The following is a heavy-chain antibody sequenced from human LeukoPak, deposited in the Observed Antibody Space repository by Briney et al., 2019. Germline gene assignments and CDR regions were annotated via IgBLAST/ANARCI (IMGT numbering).Heavy chain of an antibody. CDR3: APPVTAGVDY. J-gene: IGHJ4*02. CDR2: ISSSSTYI. CDR1: GFTFSSYG. Sequence: GGSLRLSCAASGFTFSSYGMHWVRQAPGKGLEWVSSISSSSTYIYYADSVKGRFTISRDNAKHSLYLQMNSLRAEDTAVYYCAPPVTAGVDYWGQGTLVTVSS. D-gene: IGHD5-18*01. V-gene: IGHV3-21*01.